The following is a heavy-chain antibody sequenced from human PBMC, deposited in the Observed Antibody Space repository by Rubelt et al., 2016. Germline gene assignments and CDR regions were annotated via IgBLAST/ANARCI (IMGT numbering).Heavy chain of an antibody. D-gene: IGHD6-13*01. Sequence: QVQLVQSGAEVKKPGSSVKVSCKASGGTFRSYAISWVRQAPGQGLEWRGGIIPIFGTATYAQKFQGRVTIIADESPSTSYMELRSLRSEDTAVYYCARRQQLGPFDYWGQGTLVTVSS. CDR1: GGTFRSYA. J-gene: IGHJ4*02. CDR3: ARRQQLGPFDY. V-gene: IGHV1-69*01. CDR2: IIPIFGTA.